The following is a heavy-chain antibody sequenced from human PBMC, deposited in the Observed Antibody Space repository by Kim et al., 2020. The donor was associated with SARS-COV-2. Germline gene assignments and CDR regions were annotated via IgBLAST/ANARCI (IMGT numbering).Heavy chain of an antibody. CDR2: ISNSGNT. CDR3: ARGESHPDY. CDR1: GASIRSYY. J-gene: IGHJ4*02. Sequence: SETLSLTCTVAGASIRSYYWSWIRQSPGKGLEWIGYISNSGNTNYNPSLKSRVTISLDTSKNQFSLQLTSFTAADTAVYYFARGESHPDYWGQRSLVTVSS. V-gene: IGHV4-59*08.